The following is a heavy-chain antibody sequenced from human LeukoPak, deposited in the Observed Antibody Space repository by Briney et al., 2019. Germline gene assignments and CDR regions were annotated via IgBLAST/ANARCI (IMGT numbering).Heavy chain of an antibody. V-gene: IGHV3-66*01. Sequence: GGSLRLSCAASRFTVSNNYIAWVRQAPGKGLTWVSVIYSGGSTYYADSVKGRFSLSRDNSKNTLYLQMNSLTDEDTAVYHCARGQFYYGSGTFYPMDSWGQGTLVTVSS. CDR1: RFTVSNNY. CDR2: IYSGGST. J-gene: IGHJ4*02. CDR3: ARGQFYYGSGTFYPMDS. D-gene: IGHD3-10*01.